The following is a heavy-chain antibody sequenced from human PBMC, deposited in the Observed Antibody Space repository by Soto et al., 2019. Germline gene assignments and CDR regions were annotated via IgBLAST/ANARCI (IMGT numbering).Heavy chain of an antibody. J-gene: IGHJ4*02. V-gene: IGHV4-59*08. CDR2: ISSNEYT. D-gene: IGHD3-9*01. Sequence: QVQLRESGPGLVKPSETLSLTCTVSGGSIRSYFWSWIRQAPGKGLEWFGYISSNEYTDYNPSLKSRVIRSVDMSKDQFSLQLKCVTAADTAVYYCARHRDYDIVTNYRNYYFDYWGQGTLVTVSS. CDR3: ARHRDYDIVTNYRNYYFDY. CDR1: GGSIRSYF.